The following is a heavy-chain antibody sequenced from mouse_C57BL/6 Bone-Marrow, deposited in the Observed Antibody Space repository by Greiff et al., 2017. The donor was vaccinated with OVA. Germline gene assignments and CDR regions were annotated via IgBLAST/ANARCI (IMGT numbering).Heavy chain of an antibody. J-gene: IGHJ3*01. CDR2: IYPGSGNT. Sequence: VQLQQSGAELVRPGASVKLSCKASGYTFTDYYINWVKQRPGQGLEWIARIYPGSGNTYYNEKFKGKATLTAEKSSSTAYMQLSSLTSEDSAVYFCARGIYDYDGAWFAYWGQGTLVTVSA. CDR3: ARGIYDYDGAWFAY. V-gene: IGHV1-76*01. CDR1: GYTFTDYY. D-gene: IGHD2-4*01.